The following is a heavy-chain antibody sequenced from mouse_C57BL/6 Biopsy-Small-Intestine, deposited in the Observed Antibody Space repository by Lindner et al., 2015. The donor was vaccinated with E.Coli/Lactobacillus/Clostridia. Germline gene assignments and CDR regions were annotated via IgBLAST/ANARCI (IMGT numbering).Heavy chain of an antibody. J-gene: IGHJ2*03. CDR3: AREVGGYRFYSPLYYFEY. CDR2: INPSTGGT. Sequence: SVKVSCKVSGNTFPGYYIHWVRQAPGQGLEWMGRINPSTGGTIFAQNFRGRVSMTRDTFINTAYLELNSLTSDDTATYFCAREVGGYRFYSPLYYFEYWGQGTRVTVSS. D-gene: IGHD1-1*01. V-gene: IGHV1-53*01. CDR1: GNTFPGYY.